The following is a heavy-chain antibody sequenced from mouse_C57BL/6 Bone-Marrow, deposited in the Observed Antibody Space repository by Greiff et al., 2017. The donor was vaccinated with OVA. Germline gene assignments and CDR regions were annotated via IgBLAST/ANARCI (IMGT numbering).Heavy chain of an antibody. CDR1: GFTFSSYA. Sequence: DVMLVESGGGLVKPGGSLKLSCAASGFTFSSYAMSWVRQTPEKRLEWVATISDGGSYTYYPDNVKGRFTISRDNAKNNLYLQMSHLKSEDTAMYYCARALHYYAMDYWGQGTSVTVSS. D-gene: IGHD1-1*01. CDR2: ISDGGSYT. J-gene: IGHJ4*01. V-gene: IGHV5-4*03. CDR3: ARALHYYAMDY.